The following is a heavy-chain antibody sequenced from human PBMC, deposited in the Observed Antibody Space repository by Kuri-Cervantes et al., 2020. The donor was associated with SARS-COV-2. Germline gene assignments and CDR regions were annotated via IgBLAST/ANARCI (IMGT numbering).Heavy chain of an antibody. D-gene: IGHD5-12*01. Sequence: GESLKISCAAPGFTFSSYAMSWVRQAPGKGLEWVSAISGSGGSTYYADSVKGRFTISRDISKHTLYLQMNSLRAEDTAVYYCAKVGMGRDVVATTDYFDYWGQGTLVTVSS. CDR2: ISGSGGST. V-gene: IGHV3-23*01. CDR1: GFTFSSYA. J-gene: IGHJ4*02. CDR3: AKVGMGRDVVATTDYFDY.